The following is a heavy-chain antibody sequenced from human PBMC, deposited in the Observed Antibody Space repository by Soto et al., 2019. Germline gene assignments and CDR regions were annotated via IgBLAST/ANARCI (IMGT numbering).Heavy chain of an antibody. CDR3: ARGLSRRITMIVVVIGRNGNWFDP. Sequence: SETLSLTCAVYGGSFSGYYWSWIRQPPGKGLEWIGEINHSGSTNYNPSLKSRVTMSVDTSKNQFSLKLSSVTAADTAVYYCARGLSRRITMIVVVIGRNGNWFDPWGQGTLVTVSS. CDR1: GGSFSGYY. D-gene: IGHD3-22*01. CDR2: INHSGST. J-gene: IGHJ5*02. V-gene: IGHV4-34*01.